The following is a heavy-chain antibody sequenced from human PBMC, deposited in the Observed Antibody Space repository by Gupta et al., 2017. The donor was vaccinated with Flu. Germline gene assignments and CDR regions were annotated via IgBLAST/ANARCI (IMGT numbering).Heavy chain of an antibody. D-gene: IGHD1-1*01. CDR3: ARDVSGGTHGMFDP. Sequence: EVQLVDSGGGLVKPGGSLRLSCAASGFTFSSYSMNWVRKAPGKGLEWVSSTSSSSSYIYYADAGKGRFTISRDNANNSLYLQMKSMRAEETAVYYCARDVSGGTHGMFDPGGQVTMVTISS. CDR2: TSSSSSYI. J-gene: IGHJ5*02. CDR1: GFTFSSYS. V-gene: IGHV3-21*01.